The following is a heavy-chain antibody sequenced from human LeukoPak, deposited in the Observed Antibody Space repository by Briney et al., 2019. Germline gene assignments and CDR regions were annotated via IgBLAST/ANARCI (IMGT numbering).Heavy chain of an antibody. J-gene: IGHJ4*02. CDR2: ISGSGGST. V-gene: IGHV3-23*01. D-gene: IGHD2-15*01. Sequence: GALRLSCAASGFTFSSYAMSWVRQAPGKGLEWVSAISGSGGSTYYADSVKGRFTISRDNSKNTLYLQMNSLRAEDTAVYYCAKDGRGYCSGGSCSYWGQGTLVTVSS. CDR1: GFTFSSYA. CDR3: AKDGRGYCSGGSCSY.